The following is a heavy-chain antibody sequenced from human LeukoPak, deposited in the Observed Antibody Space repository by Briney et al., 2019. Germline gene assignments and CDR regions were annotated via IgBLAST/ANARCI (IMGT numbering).Heavy chain of an antibody. J-gene: IGHJ4*02. V-gene: IGHV1-18*01. CDR3: ARGYDYGDYVGDFDY. Sequence: ASVKVSCKASGYTFTSYPISWVRRAPGQGLEWMGWITTYNGNTKYAQKLQGRVTMTTDTSTSTVYMDLRGLRSDDTAVYYCARGYDYGDYVGDFDYWGQGTLVTVSS. CDR2: ITTYNGNT. CDR1: GYTFTSYP. D-gene: IGHD4-17*01.